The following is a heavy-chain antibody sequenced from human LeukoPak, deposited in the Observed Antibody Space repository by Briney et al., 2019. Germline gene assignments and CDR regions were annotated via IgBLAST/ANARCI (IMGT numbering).Heavy chain of an antibody. CDR1: GYTFASYD. CDR2: ISPYNGNT. J-gene: IGHJ5*02. Sequence: ASVKVSCKAAGYTFASYDINWVRQATGQGLEWMGWISPYNGNTNYAQKLQGRVTMTTDTSTSTVYMELRTLISDDTAVYYCARDRSYYDSSGYYYRWFDPWGQGTLVTVSS. CDR3: ARDRSYYDSSGYYYRWFDP. D-gene: IGHD3-22*01. V-gene: IGHV1-18*01.